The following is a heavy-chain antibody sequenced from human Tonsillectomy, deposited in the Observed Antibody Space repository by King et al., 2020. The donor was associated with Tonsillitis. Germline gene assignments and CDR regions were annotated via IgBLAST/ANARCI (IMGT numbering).Heavy chain of an antibody. CDR2: ISAYNGNT. J-gene: IGHJ4*02. D-gene: IGHD3-10*01. V-gene: IGHV1-18*01. CDR3: ARYSYGSIPRSDYFDY. CDR1: GYTLTSYG. Sequence: VQLVESGAEVKKPGASVKVSCKASGYTLTSYGISWVRQAPGQGLEWMGWISAYNGNTNYAQKFQGRVTMTTDTSTSTDYMELRSLRSDDTAVYYCARYSYGSIPRSDYFDYWGQGTLVTVSS.